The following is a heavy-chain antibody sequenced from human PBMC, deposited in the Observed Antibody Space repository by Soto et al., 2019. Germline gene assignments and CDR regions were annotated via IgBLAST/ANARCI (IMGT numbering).Heavy chain of an antibody. CDR3: ARDAAPEYSSSWYRRTYYYYGMDV. J-gene: IGHJ6*02. Sequence: PGGSLRLSCAASGFTFSSYSMNWVRQAPGKGLEWISYISSSSSTIYYADSVKGRFTISRDNAKNSLYLQMNSLRAEDTAAYYCARDAAPEYSSSWYRRTYYYYGMDVWGQGTTVTVSS. CDR1: GFTFSSYS. CDR2: ISSSSSTI. D-gene: IGHD6-13*01. V-gene: IGHV3-48*01.